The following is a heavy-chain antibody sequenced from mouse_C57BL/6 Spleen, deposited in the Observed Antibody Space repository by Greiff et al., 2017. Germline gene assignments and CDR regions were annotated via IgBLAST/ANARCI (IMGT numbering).Heavy chain of an antibody. CDR1: GYAFSSYW. J-gene: IGHJ4*01. CDR2: IYPGDGDT. CDR3: ARGYGNYPYYAMDY. D-gene: IGHD2-1*01. V-gene: IGHV1-80*01. Sequence: QVQLQQSGAELVKPGASVKISCKASGYAFSSYWMNWVKQRPGKCLEWIGQIYPGDGDTNYNGKFKGKATLTADKSSSTAYMQLSSLTSEDSAVYFCARGYGNYPYYAMDYWGQGTSVTVSS.